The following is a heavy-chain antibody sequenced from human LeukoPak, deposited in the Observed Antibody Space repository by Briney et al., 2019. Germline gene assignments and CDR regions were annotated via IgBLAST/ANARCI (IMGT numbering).Heavy chain of an antibody. Sequence: PGGSLRLSCAASGFTFSSYAMSWVRQAPGKGLEWVSAISGSGGSTYYADSVKGRFTISRDNSKNTLYLQMNSLRAEDTAVYYCAKDPGIGWGSGSYYFDYWGQGTLVTVSS. CDR1: GFTFSSYA. V-gene: IGHV3-23*01. J-gene: IGHJ4*01. CDR2: ISGSGGST. CDR3: AKDPGIGWGSGSYYFDY. D-gene: IGHD3-10*01.